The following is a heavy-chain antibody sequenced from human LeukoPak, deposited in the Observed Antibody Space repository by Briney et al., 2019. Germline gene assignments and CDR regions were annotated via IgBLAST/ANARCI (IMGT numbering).Heavy chain of an antibody. D-gene: IGHD6-13*01. CDR1: GFTFSSYA. CDR2: ISYDGSSK. CDR3: ARNDQLVPYNWFDP. Sequence: GGSLRLSCVASGFTFSSYAMHWVRQAPGKGLEWVAVISYDGSSKYYADSVKGRFTISRDNSKNTLYLQMNSLTAEDTALYYCARNDQLVPYNWFDPWGQGTLVTVSS. J-gene: IGHJ5*02. V-gene: IGHV3-30*04.